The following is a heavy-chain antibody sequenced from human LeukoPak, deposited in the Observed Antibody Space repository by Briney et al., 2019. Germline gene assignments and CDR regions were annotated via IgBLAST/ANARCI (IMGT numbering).Heavy chain of an antibody. V-gene: IGHV4-34*01. D-gene: IGHD2-2*01. J-gene: IGHJ4*02. CDR3: AGGSTGVDY. CDR2: INHSGST. CDR1: GGSISSYY. Sequence: PSETLSLTCTVSGGSISSYYWSWIRQPPGKGLEWIGEINHSGSTNYNPSLKSRVTISVDTSKNQFSLKLSSVTAADTAVYYCAGGSTGVDYWGQGTLVTVSS.